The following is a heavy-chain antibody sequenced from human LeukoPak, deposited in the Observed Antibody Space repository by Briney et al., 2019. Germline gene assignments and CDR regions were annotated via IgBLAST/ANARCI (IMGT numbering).Heavy chain of an antibody. CDR1: GFTFSSYA. D-gene: IGHD2-2*01. CDR3: ARGRGSSTSWDYYYYYMDV. Sequence: PGRSLRLSCAASGFTFSSYAMHWVRQAPGKGLEWVANIKQDGSEKYYVDSVKGRFTISRDNAKNSLYLQMASLSAEDTAVYYCARGRGSSTSWDYYYYYMDVWGKGTTVTVSS. J-gene: IGHJ6*03. V-gene: IGHV3-7*01. CDR2: IKQDGSEK.